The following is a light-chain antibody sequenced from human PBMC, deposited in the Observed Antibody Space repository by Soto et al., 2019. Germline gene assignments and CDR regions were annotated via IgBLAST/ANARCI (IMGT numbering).Light chain of an antibody. CDR1: QGIHSD. CDR2: AAS. Sequence: IQMTQSPSTLSASVGNRVTITSRASQGIHSDLARYQQKPGNAPKILIYAASTLQSGVPSRFGGTGSGTEFTLTIISLQPDDFATYYCQQYSGIWTFGQGTKVDIK. CDR3: QQYSGIWT. J-gene: IGKJ1*01. V-gene: IGKV1-9*01.